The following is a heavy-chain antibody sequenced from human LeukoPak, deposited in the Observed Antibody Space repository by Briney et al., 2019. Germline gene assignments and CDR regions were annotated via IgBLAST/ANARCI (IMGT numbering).Heavy chain of an antibody. V-gene: IGHV1-3*01. D-gene: IGHD3-10*01. CDR1: GYTFTSYA. CDR3: ARDPGILDWYFDL. Sequence: ASVKVSCKASGYTFTSYAMHWVRQAPGQRLEWMGWINAGNGNTKYSQKFQGRVTITRDTSASTAYMDLSSLRSEDTAVYYCARDPGILDWYFDLWGRGTLVTVSS. CDR2: INAGNGNT. J-gene: IGHJ2*01.